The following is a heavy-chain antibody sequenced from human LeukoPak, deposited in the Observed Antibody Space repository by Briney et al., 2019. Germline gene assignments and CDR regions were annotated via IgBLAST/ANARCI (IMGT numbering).Heavy chain of an antibody. CDR3: ARDSSSWYELSY. CDR2: IYSGGST. D-gene: IGHD6-13*01. V-gene: IGHV3-66*01. J-gene: IGHJ4*02. Sequence: GGSLRLSCAASGFTVSSNYMSWVRQAPGKGLEWVSVIYSGGSTYYADSVKGRFTISRDNSKNTLYLQMNSLRAEDTAVYYCARDSSSWYELSYWGQGTLVTVSS. CDR1: GFTVSSNY.